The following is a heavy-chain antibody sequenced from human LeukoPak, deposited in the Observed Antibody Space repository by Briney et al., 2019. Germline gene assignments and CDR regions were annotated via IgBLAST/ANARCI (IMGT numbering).Heavy chain of an antibody. J-gene: IGHJ4*02. V-gene: IGHV3-53*01. CDR2: IYSGGST. CDR3: ARGDDYGGAWYYFDY. CDR1: GFTVSSNY. Sequence: GGSLRLSCAASGFTVSSNYLNWVRQAPGKGLEWVSVIYSGGSTYYADCVKGRFTISRDNSKNTLFRQMNSLRAEDTAEYYCARGDDYGGAWYYFDYWGQGNLVSVSS. D-gene: IGHD4-23*01.